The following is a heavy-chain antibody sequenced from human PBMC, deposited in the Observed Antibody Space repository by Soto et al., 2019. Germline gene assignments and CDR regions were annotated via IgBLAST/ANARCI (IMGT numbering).Heavy chain of an antibody. CDR2: ISWSSVNL. Sequence: PGGSLRLSCAASRFKFDDYTMHWVRQTPGRGLEWVSSISWSSVNLDYRDSVKGRFTISRDNAKNSLYLQMNSLRAEDTALYYCARALSPGSSSWYDAFDIWGQGTMVTVSS. CDR3: ARALSPGSSSWYDAFDI. D-gene: IGHD6-13*01. V-gene: IGHV3-9*01. J-gene: IGHJ3*02. CDR1: RFKFDDYT.